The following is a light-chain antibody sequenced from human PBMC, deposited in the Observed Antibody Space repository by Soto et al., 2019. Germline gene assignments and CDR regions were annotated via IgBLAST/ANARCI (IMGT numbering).Light chain of an antibody. J-gene: IGLJ2*01. CDR2: EVS. Sequence: QSALTQPPSASGSPGQSVTISCTGTSSDVGGDNYVSWYQQYPGKAPKLMIYEVSKRPSGVPDRFSGSKSGNTASLTVSGLHAEDEDDYYCSSDGGSNNCVFGGGTKLTVL. CDR3: SSDGGSNNCV. V-gene: IGLV2-8*01. CDR1: SSDVGGDNY.